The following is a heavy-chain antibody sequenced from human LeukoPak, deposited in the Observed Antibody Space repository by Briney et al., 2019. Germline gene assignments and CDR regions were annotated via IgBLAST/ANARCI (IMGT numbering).Heavy chain of an antibody. D-gene: IGHD2-2*01. CDR3: ARTRGSSTNAKWFDP. J-gene: IGHJ5*02. V-gene: IGHV1-69*05. CDR2: IIPIFGTA. Sequence: ASVKVSCKASGGTFSSYAISWVRQAPGQGLEWLGGIIPIFGTANYAQKFQGRVTINTDESTSTAYMELSSLRSEDTAVYYCARTRGSSTNAKWFDPWGQGTLVTVSS. CDR1: GGTFSSYA.